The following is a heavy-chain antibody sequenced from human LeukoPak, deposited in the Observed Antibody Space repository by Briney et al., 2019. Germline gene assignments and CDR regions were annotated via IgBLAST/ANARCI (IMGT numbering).Heavy chain of an antibody. CDR2: TWYDGSNK. Sequence: GGSLRLSCSASGFTFSSSAMHWVRQAPGKGLEWVAVTWYDGSNKYYADSVKGRFTISRDNSKNTLYLQMNSLRAEDTAVYYCARGGSYSSSWAEYFQHWGQGTLVTVSS. V-gene: IGHV3-33*08. CDR3: ARGGSYSSSWAEYFQH. CDR1: GFTFSSSA. D-gene: IGHD6-13*01. J-gene: IGHJ1*01.